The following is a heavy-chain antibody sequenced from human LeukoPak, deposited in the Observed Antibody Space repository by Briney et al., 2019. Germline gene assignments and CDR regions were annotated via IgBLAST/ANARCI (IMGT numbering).Heavy chain of an antibody. CDR3: AKKGTSGSLNWFDP. CDR1: GYSITSGYY. Sequence: PSETLSLTCAVSGYSITSGYYWGWIRQPPGKGLEWIGSIYHSGTTYYNPSPQSRVTISVDTSKNQFSLKLTSVTAADTAVYYCAKKGTSGSLNWFDPWGQGTLVTVSS. V-gene: IGHV4-38-2*01. D-gene: IGHD1-26*01. J-gene: IGHJ5*02. CDR2: IYHSGTT.